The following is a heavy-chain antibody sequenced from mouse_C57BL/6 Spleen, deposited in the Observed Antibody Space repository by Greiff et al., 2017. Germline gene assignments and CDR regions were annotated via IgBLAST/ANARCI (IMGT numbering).Heavy chain of an antibody. Sequence: QVQLQQSGAELVRPGASVTLSCKASGYTFTDYEMPWVKQTPVQGLEWIGAIDTADGGTAYNQKFKGKAILTADKSSSTAYMWLRSLTSEDSAVYYCTRSGGYYAVDYWGQGSSVTVAS. V-gene: IGHV1-15*01. J-gene: IGHJ4*01. CDR3: TRSGGYYAVDY. CDR2: IDTADGGT. D-gene: IGHD4-1*01. CDR1: GYTFTDYE.